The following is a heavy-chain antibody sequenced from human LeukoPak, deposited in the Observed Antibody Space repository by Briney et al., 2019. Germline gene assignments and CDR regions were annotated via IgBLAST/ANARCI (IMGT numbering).Heavy chain of an antibody. CDR1: GGSINSGTYY. V-gene: IGHV4-61*01. D-gene: IGHD3-16*01. CDR2: IYYSGST. J-gene: IGHJ4*02. CDR3: ARAFVRAGAVYYFDY. Sequence: SETLSLTCTVSGGSINSGTYYWSWIRQPPGKGLEWIGYIYYSGSTNYNPSLKSRVTISVDTSKNQFSLKLSSVTAADTAVYYCARAFVRAGAVYYFDYWGQGTLVTVSS.